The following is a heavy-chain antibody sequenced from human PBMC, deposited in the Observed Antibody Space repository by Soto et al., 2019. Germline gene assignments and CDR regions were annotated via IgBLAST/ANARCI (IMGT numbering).Heavy chain of an antibody. CDR1: GGSFSGYY. D-gene: IGHD3-3*01. V-gene: IGHV4-34*01. CDR2: INHSGST. Sequence: SETLSLTCAVYGGSFSGYYWSWIRQPPGKGLEWIGEINHSGSTNYNPSLKSRVTISVDTSKNQFSLKLSSVTAADTAVYYCARVRITIFGVVYYYYYMDVWGKGTTVTVSS. CDR3: ARVRITIFGVVYYYYYMDV. J-gene: IGHJ6*03.